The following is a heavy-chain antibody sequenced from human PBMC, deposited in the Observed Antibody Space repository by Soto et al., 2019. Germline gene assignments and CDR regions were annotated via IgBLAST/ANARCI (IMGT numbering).Heavy chain of an antibody. Sequence: GGSLRLSCAASGFTVSSNYMSWVRQAPGKGLEWVSAISGSGGSTYYADSVKGRFTISRDNSKNTLYLQMNSLRAEDTAVYYCAKGPPAINDYGDYWGQGTLVTVSS. CDR3: AKGPPAINDYGDY. V-gene: IGHV3-23*01. CDR2: ISGSGGST. D-gene: IGHD5-12*01. CDR1: GFTVSSNY. J-gene: IGHJ4*02.